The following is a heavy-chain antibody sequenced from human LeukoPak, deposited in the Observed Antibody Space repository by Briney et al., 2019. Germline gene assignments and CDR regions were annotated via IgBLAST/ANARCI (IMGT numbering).Heavy chain of an antibody. V-gene: IGHV1-46*01. J-gene: IGHJ4*02. CDR3: ARKGSSSCFDY. CDR2: INPTGGST. Sequence: SVKVSCKASGYTFISYQMHWVRQAPGQGLEWMGIINPTGGSTSHAQKFQGRVTMTRDTSTSTVYMELSSLRSEDTAVYYCARKGSSSCFDYWGQGTLVTVSS. CDR1: GYTFISYQ. D-gene: IGHD6-6*01.